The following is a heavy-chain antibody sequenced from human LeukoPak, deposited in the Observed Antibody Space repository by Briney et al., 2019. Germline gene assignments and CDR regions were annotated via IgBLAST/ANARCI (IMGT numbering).Heavy chain of an antibody. J-gene: IGHJ4*02. Sequence: PGGSLRLSCAASGFTFSSYAMHWVRQAPGKGLEWVAVISYDGSNKYYADSVKGRFTISRDNSKNTLYLQMNSLRAEDTAVYYCAGNGILTGYYLFDYWGQGTLVTVSS. CDR3: AGNGILTGYYLFDY. V-gene: IGHV3-30-3*01. D-gene: IGHD3-9*01. CDR2: ISYDGSNK. CDR1: GFTFSSYA.